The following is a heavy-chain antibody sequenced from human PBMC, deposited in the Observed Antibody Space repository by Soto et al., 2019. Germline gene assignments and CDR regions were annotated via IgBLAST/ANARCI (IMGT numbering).Heavy chain of an antibody. Sequence: GPSVKVSCKASGYTFTGYYMHCVRQAPGQGLDWMGLINPNSGGTNYAQKFQGWVTMTRDTCISTAYMELSRLRSDDTAVYYCARAPQYCSSTSCHFGSRGMDVWGQGTTVTVSS. D-gene: IGHD2-2*01. CDR2: INPNSGGT. CDR3: ARAPQYCSSTSCHFGSRGMDV. V-gene: IGHV1-2*04. J-gene: IGHJ6*02. CDR1: GYTFTGYY.